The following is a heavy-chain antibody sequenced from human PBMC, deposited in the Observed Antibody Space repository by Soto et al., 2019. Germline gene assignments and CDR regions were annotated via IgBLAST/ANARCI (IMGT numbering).Heavy chain of an antibody. CDR2: IYYSGST. D-gene: IGHD3-9*01. V-gene: IGHV4-59*12. CDR3: ARDYVGYYDILTGYYSWWFDP. Sequence: SETLSLTCTVSGGSISSYYWSWIRQPPGKGLEWIGYIYYSGSTYYNPSLKSRVTISVDRSKNQFSLKLSSVTAADTAVYYCARDYVGYYDILTGYYSWWFDPWGQGTLVTVSS. J-gene: IGHJ5*02. CDR1: GGSISSYY.